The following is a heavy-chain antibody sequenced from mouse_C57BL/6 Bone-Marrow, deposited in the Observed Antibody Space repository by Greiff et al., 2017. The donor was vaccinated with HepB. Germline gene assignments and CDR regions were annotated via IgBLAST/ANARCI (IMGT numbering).Heavy chain of an antibody. Sequence: QVQLKESGPGLVAPSQSLSITCTVSGFSLTSYGVSWVRQPPGKGLEWLGVIWGDGSTNYHSALISSQSNSKDNSKCQVFIKLNSLHTDDTATYYCAKPVYYGNYAGFYWYFDVWGTGTTVTVSS. CDR1: GFSLTSYG. J-gene: IGHJ1*03. D-gene: IGHD2-1*01. V-gene: IGHV2-3*01. CDR2: IWGDGST. CDR3: AKPVYYGNYAGFYWYFDV.